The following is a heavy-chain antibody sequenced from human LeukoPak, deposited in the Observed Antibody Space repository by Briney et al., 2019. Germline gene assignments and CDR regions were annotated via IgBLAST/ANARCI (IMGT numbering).Heavy chain of an antibody. Sequence: SSETLSLTCTVSGFSISNGYYWGWLRQPPGKGLEWIGSIYHSGSTYYNPSLKSRVTISVDTSKNQFSLKLSSVTAADTAVYYCTRGHPGVVRGTNWFDPWGQGTLVTVSS. CDR2: IYHSGST. J-gene: IGHJ5*02. D-gene: IGHD3-10*01. V-gene: IGHV4-38-2*02. CDR3: TRGHPGVVRGTNWFDP. CDR1: GFSISNGYY.